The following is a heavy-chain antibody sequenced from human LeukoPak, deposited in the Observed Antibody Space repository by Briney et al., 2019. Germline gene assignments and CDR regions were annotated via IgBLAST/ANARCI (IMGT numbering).Heavy chain of an antibody. D-gene: IGHD5-18*01. CDR1: GGSFSGYY. CDR3: ARDARGYSSFDY. V-gene: IGHV4-34*01. J-gene: IGHJ4*02. CDR2: INHSGST. Sequence: SETLSLTCAVYGGSFSGYYWSWIRQPPGKGLEWIGEINHSGSTNYNPSLKSRVTISVDTSKNQFSLKLSSVTAADTAVYYCARDARGYSSFDYWGQGTLVTVSS.